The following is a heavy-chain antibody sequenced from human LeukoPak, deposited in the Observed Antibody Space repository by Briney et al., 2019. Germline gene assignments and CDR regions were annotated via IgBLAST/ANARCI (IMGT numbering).Heavy chain of an antibody. V-gene: IGHV3-21*01. J-gene: IGHJ4*02. CDR3: AREDSYYYGSGSYPFDY. Sequence: PGGSLRLSCAASGFTFSSCAMSWVRQAPGKGLEWVSSISSSSSYIYYADSVKGRFTISRDNAKNSLYLQMNSLRAEDTAVYYCAREDSYYYGSGSYPFDYWGQGTLVTVSS. CDR1: GFTFSSCA. D-gene: IGHD3-10*01. CDR2: ISSSSSYI.